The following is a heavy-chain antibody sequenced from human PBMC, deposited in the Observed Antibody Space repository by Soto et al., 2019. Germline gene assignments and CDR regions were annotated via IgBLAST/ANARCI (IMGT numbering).Heavy chain of an antibody. CDR3: AGQRTTVVTHAYFDH. D-gene: IGHD2-21*02. CDR2: SYYSVRT. Sequence: PSETLSLTFIVFGESISSSAYYWGWIRHPPGKGLEWIGSSYYSVRTYYNPPFKSRVTISIDTSKNQFSLKLSSVTATDTAVYYCAGQRTTVVTHAYFDHWGQGALVTVSS. J-gene: IGHJ4*02. CDR1: GESISSSAYY. V-gene: IGHV4-39*01.